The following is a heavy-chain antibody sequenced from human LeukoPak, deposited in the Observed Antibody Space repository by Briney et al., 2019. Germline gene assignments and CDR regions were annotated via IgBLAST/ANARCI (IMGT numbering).Heavy chain of an antibody. D-gene: IGHD3-22*01. Sequence: ASVKVSCKASGYTSTGYYMHWVRQAPGQGLEWMGWINPNSGGTNYAQKSQGRVTMTRDTSISTAYMELSRLRSDDTAVYYCARDLRSGYYYHYFDYWGQGTLVTVSS. CDR3: ARDLRSGYYYHYFDY. J-gene: IGHJ4*02. CDR1: GYTSTGYY. CDR2: INPNSGGT. V-gene: IGHV1-2*02.